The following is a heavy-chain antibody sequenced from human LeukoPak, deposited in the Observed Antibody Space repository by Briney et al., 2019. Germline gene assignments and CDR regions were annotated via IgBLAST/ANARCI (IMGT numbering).Heavy chain of an antibody. CDR3: ARSAYCGGDCYSPWFDP. Sequence: PSETLSLTCNVSGGSMNYYYWTWVRQPPGKGLEWIGYIYYSGSTNYNPSLKSRVSISVDTSKNQFSLNLTSVTAADTAVYYCARSAYCGGDCYSPWFDPWGQGTLVTVSS. D-gene: IGHD2-21*02. CDR1: GGSMNYYY. V-gene: IGHV4-59*01. CDR2: IYYSGST. J-gene: IGHJ5*02.